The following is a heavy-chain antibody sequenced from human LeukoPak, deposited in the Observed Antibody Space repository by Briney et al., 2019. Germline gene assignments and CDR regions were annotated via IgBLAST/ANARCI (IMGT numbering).Heavy chain of an antibody. J-gene: IGHJ4*02. Sequence: PGGSLRLSCAASGFTVSSNYMTWVRQAPGKGLEWVGFIRSKAYGGTTEYAASVKGRFTISRDDSKSIAYLQMNSLKTEDTAVYYCTRGDIVATIYFDYWGQGTLVTVSS. D-gene: IGHD5-12*01. V-gene: IGHV3-49*04. CDR3: TRGDIVATIYFDY. CDR1: GFTVSSNY. CDR2: IRSKAYGGTT.